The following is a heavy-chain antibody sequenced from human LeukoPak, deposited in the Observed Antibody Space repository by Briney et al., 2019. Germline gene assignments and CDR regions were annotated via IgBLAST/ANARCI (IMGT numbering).Heavy chain of an antibody. CDR1: GDSISSYY. CDR2: IYYSGSP. CDR3: AVGWPIEY. D-gene: IGHD6-19*01. V-gene: IGHV4-59*08. J-gene: IGHJ4*02. Sequence: PSETLSLTCTVSGDSISSYYWSWIRQPPGKGLEWIGYIYYSGSPNYNPSLKSRVTISVDTSKNQFSLKLRSVTAADTAVYYCAVGWPIEYWGQGTLVTVSS.